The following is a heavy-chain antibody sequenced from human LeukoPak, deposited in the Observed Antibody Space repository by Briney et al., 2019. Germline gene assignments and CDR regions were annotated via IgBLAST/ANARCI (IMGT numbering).Heavy chain of an antibody. D-gene: IGHD1-26*01. CDR3: AKSRGSTLFDY. CDR2: ISAGGDKT. Sequence: PGGSLRLSCAASGFTFSSYAVSWVRQAPGKGLEWVSGISAGGDKTYYRDSVKGRITISRDNSKNTLYLQMNSLRAEDTAIYYCAKSRGSTLFDYWGQGTLVTVSS. CDR1: GFTFSSYA. V-gene: IGHV3-23*01. J-gene: IGHJ4*02.